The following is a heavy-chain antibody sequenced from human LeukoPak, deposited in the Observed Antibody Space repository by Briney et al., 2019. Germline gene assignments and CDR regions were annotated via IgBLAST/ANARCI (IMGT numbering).Heavy chain of an antibody. V-gene: IGHV4-31*03. J-gene: IGHJ5*02. CDR2: IYYSGST. CDR1: GGSISSGGYY. D-gene: IGHD6-13*01. Sequence: SQTLSLTCTVSGGSISSGGYYWSWIRQHPGKGLEWIGYIYYSGSTYYNPSLKSRVTISVDTSKNQFSLKLTSVTAADTAVYYCARDRGSSWYKGWYDPWGQGTLVIVSS. CDR3: ARDRGSSWYKGWYDP.